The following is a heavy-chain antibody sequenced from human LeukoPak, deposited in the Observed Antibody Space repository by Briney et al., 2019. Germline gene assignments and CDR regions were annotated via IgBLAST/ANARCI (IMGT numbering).Heavy chain of an antibody. CDR1: GYTFTGYY. J-gene: IGHJ4*02. Sequence: ASVTVSCEASGYTFTGYYLHWVRQAPGQGLEWMGWINPNSGGTNYAQNFQGRVTMTRATSISTAYLELNRLTSDDTAVYYCARGRTLYGGDDDWGQGTLVTVSS. D-gene: IGHD4-23*01. CDR3: ARGRTLYGGDDD. V-gene: IGHV1-2*02. CDR2: INPNSGGT.